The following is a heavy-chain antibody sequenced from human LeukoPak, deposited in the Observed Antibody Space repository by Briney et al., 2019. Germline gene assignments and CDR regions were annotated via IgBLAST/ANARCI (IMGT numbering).Heavy chain of an antibody. CDR3: ARAMIVGNRAFDI. D-gene: IGHD3-22*01. CDR1: GFTFSSYS. J-gene: IGHJ3*02. Sequence: GGSLRLSCAASGFTFSSYSMNWVRQAPGKGLEWVSSISSSSSYIYYADSVKGRFTISRDDAKNSLYLQMNSLRVEDTAVYYCARAMIVGNRAFDIWGQGTMVTVSS. V-gene: IGHV3-21*01. CDR2: ISSSSSYI.